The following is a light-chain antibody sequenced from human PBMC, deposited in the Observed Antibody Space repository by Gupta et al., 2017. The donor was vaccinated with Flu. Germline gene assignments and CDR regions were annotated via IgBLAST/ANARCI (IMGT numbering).Light chain of an antibody. V-gene: IGLV2-14*03. CDR2: DVT. Sequence: GSPVQSITISCTGTNSDVGRSDSVSWYQQHPDKAPKLIIFDVTNRPSGVSSRFSGSKSGNTASLTISGLQAEDETDYYCSSYTSTSTFYVFGTGTRVTVL. CDR1: NSDVGRSDS. J-gene: IGLJ1*01. CDR3: SSYTSTSTFYV.